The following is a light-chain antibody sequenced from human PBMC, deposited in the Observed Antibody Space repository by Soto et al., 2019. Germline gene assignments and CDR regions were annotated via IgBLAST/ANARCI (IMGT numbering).Light chain of an antibody. CDR3: QQYYTTPVT. J-gene: IGKJ1*01. Sequence: DIVMTQSPDSLGVSLGERATINCKSSQSVLYSPNNKNYLSWYQQKPRQPPKLLIYWASTRESGVPDRFSGSGSGTDFTLTISSLQAEDVAVYYCQQYYTTPVTFGQGTKVEIK. CDR2: WAS. V-gene: IGKV4-1*01. CDR1: QSVLYSPNNKNY.